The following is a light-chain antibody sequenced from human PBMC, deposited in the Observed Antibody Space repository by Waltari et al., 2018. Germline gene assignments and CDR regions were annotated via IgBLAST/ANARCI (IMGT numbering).Light chain of an antibody. CDR3: MQGMHLRT. CDR1: QSLLHSDGNTY. V-gene: IGKV2-29*02. Sequence: DIVMTQTPLSLSVTPGQPASISCKSSQSLLHSDGNTYLYWYLQKPGQSPQLLISEVSSRLSGVPDRFSGSGSGTDFTLKISRVEAEDVGIYYCMQGMHLRTFGPGTKVDIE. CDR2: EVS. J-gene: IGKJ3*01.